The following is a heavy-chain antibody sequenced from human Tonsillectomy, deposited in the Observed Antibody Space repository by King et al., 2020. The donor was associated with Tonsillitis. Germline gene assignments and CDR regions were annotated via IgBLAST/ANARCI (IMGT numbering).Heavy chain of an antibody. V-gene: IGHV4-59*01. CDR1: GGSISSYY. J-gene: IGHJ4*02. CDR2: IYYSGST. Sequence: QLQESGPGLVKPSETLSLTCTVSGGSISSYYWSWIRQPPGKGLEWIGYIYYSGSTNYNPSLKSRVTISVDTSKNQFSLKLSSVTAADTAVYYCARGQWLAYFDYWGKGTLVTVSS. CDR3: ARGQWLAYFDY. D-gene: IGHD6-19*01.